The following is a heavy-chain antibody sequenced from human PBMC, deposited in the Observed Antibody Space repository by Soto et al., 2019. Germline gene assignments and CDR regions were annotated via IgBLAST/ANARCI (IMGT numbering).Heavy chain of an antibody. D-gene: IGHD6-13*01. CDR2: IYSGGST. V-gene: IGHV3-53*01. CDR1: GFTVSSNY. Sequence: PGGSLRLSCAAPGFTVSSNYMSWVRQAPGKGLEWVSVIYSGGSTYYADSVKGRFTISRDNSKNTLYLQMNSLRAEDTAVYYCAKGGEIAAAGLYFDYWGQGTLVTVSS. J-gene: IGHJ4*02. CDR3: AKGGEIAAAGLYFDY.